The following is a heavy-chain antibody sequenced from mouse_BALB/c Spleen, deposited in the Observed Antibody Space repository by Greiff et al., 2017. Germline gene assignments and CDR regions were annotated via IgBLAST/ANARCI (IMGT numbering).Heavy chain of an antibody. CDR3: ARDENFAY. CDR1: GFTFSDYY. Sequence: EVQLQESGGGLVKPGGSLKLSYAASGFTFSDYYMYWVRQTPEKRLEWVATISDGGSYTYYPDSVKGRFTISRDNAKNNLYLQMSSLKSEDTAMYYCARDENFAYWGQGTLVTVSA. V-gene: IGHV5-4*02. CDR2: ISDGGSYT. J-gene: IGHJ3*01.